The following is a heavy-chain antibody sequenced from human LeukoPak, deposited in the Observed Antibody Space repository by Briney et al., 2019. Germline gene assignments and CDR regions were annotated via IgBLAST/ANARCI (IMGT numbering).Heavy chain of an antibody. CDR3: ARLGQGDSSGAWKAFDI. Sequence: ASVKVSCKASGYTFTGYYMHWVRQAPGQGLEWMGWINPNSGGTNYAQKFQGRVTMTRDTSISTAYMELSRLRSDDTAVYYCARLGQGDSSGAWKAFDIWGQGTMVTVSS. J-gene: IGHJ3*02. V-gene: IGHV1-2*02. D-gene: IGHD3-22*01. CDR2: INPNSGGT. CDR1: GYTFTGYY.